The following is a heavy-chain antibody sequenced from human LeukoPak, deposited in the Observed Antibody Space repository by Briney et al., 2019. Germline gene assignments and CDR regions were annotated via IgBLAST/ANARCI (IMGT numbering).Heavy chain of an antibody. V-gene: IGHV3-23*01. CDR2: ISGSGGST. CDR3: AKSRSGSANWALQVFDN. CDR1: GFTFSSYA. Sequence: GGSLRLSCAASGFTFSSYAMSWVRQAPGKGLEWVSAISGSGGSTYYADSVKGRFTISRDNSKNTLYLQVNSLRAEDTAVYFCAKSRSGSANWALQVFDNWGQGALVTVSS. J-gene: IGHJ4*02. D-gene: IGHD1-1*01.